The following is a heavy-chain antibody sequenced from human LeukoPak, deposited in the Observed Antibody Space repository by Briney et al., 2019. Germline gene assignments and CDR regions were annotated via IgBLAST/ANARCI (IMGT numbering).Heavy chain of an antibody. D-gene: IGHD2-8*01. CDR1: GFTFSSYW. CDR2: INNDGSDT. V-gene: IGHV3-74*01. CDR3: ARCIEADY. Sequence: GGSLRLSCTASGFTFSSYWMHWVRQAPGKGLVWVSYINNDGSDTSYADSVKGRFTISRDNAKNTLYLQMNSLRAEDTAVYYCARCIEADYWGQGTLVTVSS. J-gene: IGHJ4*02.